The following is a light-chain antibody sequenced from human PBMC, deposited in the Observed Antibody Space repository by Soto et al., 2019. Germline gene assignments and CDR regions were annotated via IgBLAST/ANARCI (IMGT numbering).Light chain of an antibody. J-gene: IGLJ2*01. CDR1: SDHSSYI. V-gene: IGLV4-60*03. CDR2: LERSGTY. CDR3: AAWDDSLNGPV. Sequence: QAVVTQSSSASASLGSSVKLTCTLGSDHSSYIIAWHQQQPGQAPRFLMKLERSGTYNKGSGVPDRFSGSSSGADRYLTISNLQSEDEADYYCAAWDDSLNGPVFGGGTKLTVL.